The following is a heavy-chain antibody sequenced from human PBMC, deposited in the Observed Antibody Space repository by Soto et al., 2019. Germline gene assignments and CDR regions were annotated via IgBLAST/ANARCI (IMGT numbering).Heavy chain of an antibody. CDR1: GGSISSYY. CDR3: ALSIAVAGTINFDY. V-gene: IGHV4-59*01. CDR2: INYSGST. Sequence: QVQLQESGPGLVKPSETLSLTCTVSGGSISSYYWSWIRQPPGKGLEWIGYINYSGSTNYNPSLKSRGNTSVDTTKHQISLKLGAVTAADTAVYYCALSIAVAGTINFDYWGQGHLVTVSS. J-gene: IGHJ4*02. D-gene: IGHD6-19*01.